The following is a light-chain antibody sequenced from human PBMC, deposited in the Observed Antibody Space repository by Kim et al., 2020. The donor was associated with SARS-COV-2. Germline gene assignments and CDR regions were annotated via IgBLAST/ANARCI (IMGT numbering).Light chain of an antibody. CDR2: YDS. CDR1: NIGSKS. Sequence: SYELTQSPSVSVAPGKTARITCGGNNIGSKSVHWYQQKPGQAPVLVIYYDSDRPSGIPERFSGSNSGNTATLTISRVEAGDEADYYCQVWDSGVVFGGGTQLTVL. CDR3: QVWDSGVV. V-gene: IGLV3-21*04. J-gene: IGLJ2*01.